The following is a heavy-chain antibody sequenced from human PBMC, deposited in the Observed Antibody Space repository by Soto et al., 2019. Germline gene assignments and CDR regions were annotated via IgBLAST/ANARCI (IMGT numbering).Heavy chain of an antibody. CDR3: AKGASIVVLPVARIRWFDP. D-gene: IGHD2-2*01. J-gene: IGHJ5*02. Sequence: PGGSLRLSCAASGFSFSSYAMSWVRQAPGKGLEWVSAISGSGGSTYYADSVKGRFTISRDNSKNTLYLQMNSLRAEDTAVYYCAKGASIVVLPVARIRWFDPWGQGTLVTVSS. CDR2: ISGSGGST. CDR1: GFSFSSYA. V-gene: IGHV3-23*01.